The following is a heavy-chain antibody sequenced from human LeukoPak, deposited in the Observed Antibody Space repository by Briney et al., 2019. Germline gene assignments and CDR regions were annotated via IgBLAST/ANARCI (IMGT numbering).Heavy chain of an antibody. CDR1: GFTFSSYA. J-gene: IGHJ5*02. V-gene: IGHV3-23*01. CDR2: ISGSGGST. D-gene: IGHD2-2*01. CDR3: AKDRGYCSSTSCSLNWFDP. Sequence: GGSLRLSCAASGFTFSSYAMSWVRQAPGKGLEWVSAISGSGGSTYYADSVKGRFTISRDNSKNTLYLQMNSLSAEDTAVYYCAKDRGYCSSTSCSLNWFDPWGQGTLVTVSS.